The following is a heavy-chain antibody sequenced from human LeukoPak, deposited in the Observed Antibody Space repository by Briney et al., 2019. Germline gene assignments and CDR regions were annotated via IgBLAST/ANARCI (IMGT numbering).Heavy chain of an antibody. CDR3: ARHMGFITMDRGVINNNWFDP. CDR1: GGSISSSSYY. Sequence: SETLSPTCTVSGGSISSSSYYWGWIRQPPGKGLEWIGSIFYSGSTYYNPSLKSRVTISVDTSKKQFSLKLSSVTATDTAVYYCARHMGFITMDRGVINNNWFDPWGQGTLVTVSS. D-gene: IGHD3-10*01. V-gene: IGHV4-39*01. J-gene: IGHJ5*02. CDR2: IFYSGST.